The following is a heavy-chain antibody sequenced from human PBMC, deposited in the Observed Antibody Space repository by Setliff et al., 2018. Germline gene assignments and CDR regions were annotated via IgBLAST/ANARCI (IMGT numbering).Heavy chain of an antibody. CDR3: ARALDYLDY. CDR1: GYTFTSYG. V-gene: IGHV1-46*01. J-gene: IGHJ4*02. CDR2: INLGGGST. Sequence: ASVKVSCKASGYTFTSYGISWVRQAPGQGLEWMGLINLGGGSTSYAQKFQGRVTMTADTSTSTVYMELSSLRSEDTAVYYCARALDYLDYWGQGTLVTVSS.